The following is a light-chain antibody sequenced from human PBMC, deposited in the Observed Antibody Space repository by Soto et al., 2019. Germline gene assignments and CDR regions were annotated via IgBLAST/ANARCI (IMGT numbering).Light chain of an antibody. CDR2: AAS. CDR3: QQPISFPIT. V-gene: IGKV1D-12*01. Sequence: DIQMTQSPSSVSASVGDRVTITCRASHDISSWLAWYQQKPGKAPKLLIYAASSLQSGVPSRFSGSGSGTDFSLTIRSLQPEDFGTYYCQQPISFPITFGQGTRLEIK. J-gene: IGKJ5*01. CDR1: HDISSW.